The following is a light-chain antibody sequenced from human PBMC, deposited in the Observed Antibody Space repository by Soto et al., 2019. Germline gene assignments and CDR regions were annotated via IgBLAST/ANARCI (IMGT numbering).Light chain of an antibody. V-gene: IGKV3-20*01. CDR2: GAS. J-gene: IGKJ1*01. CDR3: QQYDSPPWT. CDR1: QSVSSSS. Sequence: EIVLTQSPGTLSLSPGERATLSCRASQSVSSSSLAWYQQKPGQAPRLLIYGASSRATGIPDRFSGSGSGTDFTLTISRLEPEDFAVYYCQQYDSPPWTFGQGTKVDTK.